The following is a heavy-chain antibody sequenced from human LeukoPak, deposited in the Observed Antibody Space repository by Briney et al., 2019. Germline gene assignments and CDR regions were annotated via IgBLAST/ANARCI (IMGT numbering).Heavy chain of an antibody. J-gene: IGHJ5*02. CDR3: ATKEGGYPPA. CDR1: GGTFSSYA. D-gene: IGHD3-22*01. Sequence: GASVKVSCKAPGGTFSSYAISWVRQAPGQGLEWMGGIIPIFGTANYAQKFQGRVTITTDESTSTAYMELSSLRSEDTAVYYCATKEGGYPPAWGQGTLVTVSS. V-gene: IGHV1-69*05. CDR2: IIPIFGTA.